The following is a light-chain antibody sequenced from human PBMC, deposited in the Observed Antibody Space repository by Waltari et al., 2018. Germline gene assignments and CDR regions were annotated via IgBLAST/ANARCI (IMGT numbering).Light chain of an antibody. CDR3: CSYAGSSTYVV. CDR1: SSDVGGSNY. V-gene: IGLV2-23*02. J-gene: IGLJ2*01. Sequence: QSALTQPASVSGSPGQSITISCTGTSSDVGGSNYVSWYQPHPGKAPKLMIYYVSKRPSGVSNRFSGSKSGNTASLTISGLQAEDEADYYCCSYAGSSTYVVFGGGTKLTVL. CDR2: YVS.